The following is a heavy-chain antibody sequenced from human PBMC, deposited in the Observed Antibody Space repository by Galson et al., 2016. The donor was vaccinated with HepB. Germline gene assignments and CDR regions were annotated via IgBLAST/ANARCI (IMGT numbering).Heavy chain of an antibody. Sequence: SLRLSCAASGFTFNNYYMGWIRQAPGKGLEWVSYISHRSSVTNYADSVRGRFTISRDNARNSLCLQMNTLRTEDTAVYYCARDQTSRAALELWGQGVLVTVSS. CDR3: ARDQTSRAALEL. CDR1: GFTFNNYY. CDR2: ISHRSSVT. J-gene: IGHJ4*02. V-gene: IGHV3-11*06. D-gene: IGHD3-10*01.